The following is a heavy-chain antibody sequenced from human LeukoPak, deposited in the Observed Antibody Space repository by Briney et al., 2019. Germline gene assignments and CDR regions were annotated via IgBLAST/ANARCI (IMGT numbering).Heavy chain of an antibody. CDR3: ASIVGATGGIGFDY. Sequence: GGSLRLSCAASGFTFSSYAMSWVRQAPGKGLEWGSAISGSGGSTYYADSVKGRFTISRDNSKNTLYLQMNSLRAEDTAVYYCASIVGATGGIGFDYWGQGTLVTVSS. V-gene: IGHV3-23*01. CDR1: GFTFSSYA. CDR2: ISGSGGST. J-gene: IGHJ4*02. D-gene: IGHD1-26*01.